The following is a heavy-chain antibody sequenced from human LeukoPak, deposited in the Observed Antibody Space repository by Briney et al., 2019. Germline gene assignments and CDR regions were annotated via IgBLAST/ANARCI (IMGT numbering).Heavy chain of an antibody. CDR2: IYYSGST. D-gene: IGHD6-13*01. V-gene: IGHV4-59*01. CDR3: ASLAAGTARLDY. J-gene: IGHJ4*02. CDR1: GGSISSYY. Sequence: SSETLSLTCTVSGGSISSYYWSWIRQPPGKGLEWIGYIYYSGSTNYNPSLKSRVTISVDTSKNQFSLKLSSVTAADTAVYYCASLAAGTARLDYWGQGTLVTVSS.